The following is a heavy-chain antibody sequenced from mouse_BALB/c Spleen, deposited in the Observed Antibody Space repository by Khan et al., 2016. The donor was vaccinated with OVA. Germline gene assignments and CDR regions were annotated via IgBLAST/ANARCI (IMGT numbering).Heavy chain of an antibody. CDR1: GYSITSDYA. CDR3: ARDGSRYNCAMGY. D-gene: IGHD2-3*01. J-gene: IGHJ4*01. Sequence: EVKLLESGPGLVKPSQSLSLTCTVTGYSITSDYAWNWIRQFPGNKLEWMGYISPSGSTKYNPALKSRFSITRDTSKNPFFLQLNSVTTEDTATXYWARDGSRYNCAMGYWGQGTSVTVSS. CDR2: ISPSGST. V-gene: IGHV3-2*02.